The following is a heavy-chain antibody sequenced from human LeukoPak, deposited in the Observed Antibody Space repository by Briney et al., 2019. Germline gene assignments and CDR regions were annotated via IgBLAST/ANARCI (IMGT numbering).Heavy chain of an antibody. V-gene: IGHV3-30-3*01. J-gene: IGHJ4*02. CDR3: ARDGDGYNSPYYFDY. CDR2: ISYDGSNK. D-gene: IGHD5-24*01. Sequence: GGSLRLSCAASGFTFSSYAMHWVRQAPGKGLEWVAVISYDGSNKYYADSVKGRFTIPRDNSKNTLYLQMNSLRAEDTAVYYCARDGDGYNSPYYFDYWGQGTLVTVSS. CDR1: GFTFSSYA.